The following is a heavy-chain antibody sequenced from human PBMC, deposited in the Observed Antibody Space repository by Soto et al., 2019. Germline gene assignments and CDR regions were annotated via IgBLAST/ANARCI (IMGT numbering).Heavy chain of an antibody. V-gene: IGHV4-59*12. D-gene: IGHD6-13*01. J-gene: IGHJ5*02. CDR1: GGSISTYY. CDR3: AREFAPIIAADDGWFAP. Sequence: PSETLSLTCTVSGGSISTYYWSWIRQPPGKGLEWIGYIYYSGSTNYNPSLKSRVTISVDTSKNQFSLKLSSVTAADTAVYYCAREFAPIIAADDGWFAPWGQGTLVIVSS. CDR2: IYYSGST.